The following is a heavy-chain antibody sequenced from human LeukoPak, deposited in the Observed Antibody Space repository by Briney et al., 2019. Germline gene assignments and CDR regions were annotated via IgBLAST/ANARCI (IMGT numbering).Heavy chain of an antibody. Sequence: GGSLRLSCAASGFTFSDYYMNWVRQAPGKGLEWVSSISSSSTIYYADSVKGRFTISRDNAKNSLYLQMNSLRAEDTAVYYCARAADIVVVTAAMQWYFQHWGQGTLVTVSS. CDR2: ISSSSTI. J-gene: IGHJ1*01. V-gene: IGHV3-69-1*01. CDR1: GFTFSDYY. D-gene: IGHD2-2*01. CDR3: ARAADIVVVTAAMQWYFQH.